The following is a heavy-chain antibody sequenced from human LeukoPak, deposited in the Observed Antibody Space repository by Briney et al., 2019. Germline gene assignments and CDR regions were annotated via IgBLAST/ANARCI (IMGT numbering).Heavy chain of an antibody. V-gene: IGHV3-30*19. CDR3: AKDISGSTAY. CDR2: ISYDGSNK. D-gene: IGHD1-7*01. CDR1: GFTFSSYG. Sequence: GGSLRLSCAASGFTFSSYGMHWVRQAPGKGLEWVAVISYDGSNKYYADSVKGRFTISRDNSKNTLYLQMNSLRAEDTAVYYCAKDISGSTAYWGQGTLVTVSS. J-gene: IGHJ4*02.